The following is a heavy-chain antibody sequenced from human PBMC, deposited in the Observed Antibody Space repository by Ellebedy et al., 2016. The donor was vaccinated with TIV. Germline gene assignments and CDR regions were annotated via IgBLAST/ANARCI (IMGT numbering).Heavy chain of an antibody. CDR2: ITSQAYGGTA. V-gene: IGHV3-49*03. CDR1: GFNFGDYV. D-gene: IGHD3-22*01. J-gene: IGHJ4*02. Sequence: GESLKISCTASGFNFGDYVMSWFRQAPGKGPEWVGFITSQAYGGTAEYAASMRGRFTISRDDSKSIVYLQMNSLETEETAVYHCSRALGVVVGSWYFDFWGQGTLVTVSS. CDR3: SRALGVVVGSWYFDF.